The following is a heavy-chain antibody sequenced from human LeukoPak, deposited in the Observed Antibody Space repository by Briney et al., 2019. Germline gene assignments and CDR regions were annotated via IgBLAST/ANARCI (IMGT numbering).Heavy chain of an antibody. CDR2: IYYSGST. V-gene: IGHV4-59*01. CDR1: GGSISSYY. CDR3: ARSGRWLQLEGFDY. D-gene: IGHD5-24*01. J-gene: IGHJ4*02. Sequence: SETLSLTCTVSGGSISSYYWSWIRQPPGKGLEWIGYIYYSGSTNYNPSLKGRVTISVDTSKNQFSLKLSSVTAADTAVYYCARSGRWLQLEGFDYWGQGTLVTVSS.